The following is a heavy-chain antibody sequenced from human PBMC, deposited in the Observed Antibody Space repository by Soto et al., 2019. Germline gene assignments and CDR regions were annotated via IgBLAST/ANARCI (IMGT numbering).Heavy chain of an antibody. CDR2: INHSGRT. V-gene: IGHV4-34*01. CDR3: ARDRLVVVAAAFPQYFFHGMDV. D-gene: IGHD2-15*01. CDR1: GGSFSDYY. Sequence: SSETLSLTCAVYGGSFSDYYWSWIRQSPGKGLEWIGEINHSGRTDYNPSLKSRVTISPDTSKNQFSLKLRSVTAADAAVYYCARDRLVVVAAAFPQYFFHGMDVWGQGTTVTVSS. J-gene: IGHJ6*02.